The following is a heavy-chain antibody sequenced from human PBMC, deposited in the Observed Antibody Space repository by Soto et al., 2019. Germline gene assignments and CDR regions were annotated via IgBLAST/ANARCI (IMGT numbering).Heavy chain of an antibody. Sequence: QLQLHESGPGLVKPLETLSLTCTVSGASISSGRYYWAWIRQPPGKGLEWVATIHTTGSTYYKPSLESRLAPSSDTSKNHCALRLTSVTAADTAVYYCARHLPSLRIDALDVWGQGTSVTVSS. J-gene: IGHJ6*02. D-gene: IGHD2-15*01. CDR1: GASISSGRYY. V-gene: IGHV4-39*01. CDR2: IHTTGST. CDR3: ARHLPSLRIDALDV.